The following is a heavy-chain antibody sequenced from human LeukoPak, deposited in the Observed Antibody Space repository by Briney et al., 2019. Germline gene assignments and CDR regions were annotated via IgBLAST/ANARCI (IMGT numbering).Heavy chain of an antibody. J-gene: IGHJ4*02. CDR3: ARDGSRGDCSSTSCYHDY. CDR1: GFTFSSYA. Sequence: GGSLRLSCAASGFTFSSYAMHWVRQAPGKGLEYVSITNSNGGSTYYANSVKGRFTISRDNSKNTLSLQMGSLRAEDMAVYYCARDGSRGDCSSTSCYHDYWGQGTLVTVSS. V-gene: IGHV3-64*01. D-gene: IGHD2-2*01. CDR2: TNSNGGST.